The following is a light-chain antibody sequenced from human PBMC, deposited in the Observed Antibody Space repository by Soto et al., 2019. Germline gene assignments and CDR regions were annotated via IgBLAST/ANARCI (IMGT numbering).Light chain of an antibody. CDR1: SDSVSTNYY. V-gene: IGLV8-61*01. Sequence: QTVVTQEPSFSVSPGGTVTLTCGLSSDSVSTNYYPSWYQQTPGQTPRTLIYNTNTRSSGVPDRFSGSILGSKAALTITGAQADDESDYYCVLYMGSGLVFGGGTKLTVL. J-gene: IGLJ2*01. CDR2: NTN. CDR3: VLYMGSGLV.